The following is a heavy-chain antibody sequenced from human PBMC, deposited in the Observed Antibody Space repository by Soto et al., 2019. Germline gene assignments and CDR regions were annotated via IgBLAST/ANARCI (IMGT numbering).Heavy chain of an antibody. Sequence: PGGSLRLSCAASGFTFSSYAMHWVRQAPGKGLEWVTLISYDGTSKYYRDSVKGRFTISRDSSKNTVYLQMNSLRVEDTAVYFCARGPAEGIVDFITTPNFDWWGQGTLVTVSS. V-gene: IGHV3-30*03. CDR1: GFTFSSYA. D-gene: IGHD1-26*01. J-gene: IGHJ4*02. CDR3: ARGPAEGIVDFITTPNFDW. CDR2: ISYDGTSK.